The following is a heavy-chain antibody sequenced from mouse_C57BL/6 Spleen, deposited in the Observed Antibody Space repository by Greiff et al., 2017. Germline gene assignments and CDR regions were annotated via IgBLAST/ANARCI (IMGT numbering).Heavy chain of an antibody. CDR2: IYPGDGDT. D-gene: IGHD4-1*01. CDR3: ARTGTGEYIDS. J-gene: IGHJ2*01. Sequence: VQLQQSGPELVKPGASVKISCKASGYAFSSSWMNWVKQRPGKGLEWIGRIYPGDGDTNYNGKFKGKATLTADKSSSTAYMQLSSLTSEDSAVYFCARTGTGEYIDSWSQGAPLTVSS. V-gene: IGHV1-82*01. CDR1: GYAFSSSW.